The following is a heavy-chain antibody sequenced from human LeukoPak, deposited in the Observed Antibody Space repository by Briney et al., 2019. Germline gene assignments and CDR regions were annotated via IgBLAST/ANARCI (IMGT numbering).Heavy chain of an antibody. V-gene: IGHV3-30*18. J-gene: IGHJ6*02. CDR1: GFTFSSYG. Sequence: GRSLRLPCAASGFTFSSYGMHWVRQAPGKGLEWVAVISYDGSNKYYADSVKGRFTISRDNSKNTLYLQMNSLRAEDTAVYYCAKGSGYYYYYAMDVWGQGTTVTVSS. CDR3: AKGSGYYYYYAMDV. CDR2: ISYDGSNK.